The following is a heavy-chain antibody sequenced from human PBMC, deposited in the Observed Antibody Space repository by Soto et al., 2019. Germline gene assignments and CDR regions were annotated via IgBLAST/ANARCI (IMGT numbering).Heavy chain of an antibody. D-gene: IGHD2-2*01. CDR2: LSSSGTYI. V-gene: IGHV3-21*01. CDR1: GFIFNKNY. CDR3: ARGALCSSINCFGSGGFDL. J-gene: IGHJ3*01. Sequence: GSMRPSCAAAGFIFNKNYMNWVRQARGKGLEWVSSLSSSGTYIYYADSVKGRFTISRDNAKNSLYLQMNSLRAEDTAVYYCARGALCSSINCFGSGGFDLWGQGTMVTVSS.